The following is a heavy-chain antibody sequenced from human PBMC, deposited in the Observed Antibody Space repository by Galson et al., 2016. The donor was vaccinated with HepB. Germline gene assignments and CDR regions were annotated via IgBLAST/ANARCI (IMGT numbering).Heavy chain of an antibody. CDR2: IKPDGSEK. Sequence: SLRLSCAASGFTFSTYWMSWVRQAPGKGLEWVANIKPDGSEKYYVDSVKGRFTISRDTSKSSLYLQMNSLRAEDTAVYYCARGQWKTMSAFDYWGRGTLVTVSS. J-gene: IGHJ4*02. CDR1: GFTFSTYW. D-gene: IGHD6-19*01. CDR3: ARGQWKTMSAFDY. V-gene: IGHV3-7*04.